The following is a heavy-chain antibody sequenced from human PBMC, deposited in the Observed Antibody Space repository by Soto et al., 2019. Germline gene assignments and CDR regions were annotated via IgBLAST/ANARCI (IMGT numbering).Heavy chain of an antibody. CDR3: ARGDSSREVYFDY. CDR2: ISYDGSNK. V-gene: IGHV3-30-3*01. Sequence: QVQLVESGGGVVQPGRSLRLSCAASGFTFSSYAMHWVRQAPGKGLEWVAVISYDGSNKYYADSVKGRFTISRDNSKNTRYLQMNSLRAEDTAVYYCARGDSSREVYFDYWGQGTLVTVSS. J-gene: IGHJ4*02. D-gene: IGHD6-13*01. CDR1: GFTFSSYA.